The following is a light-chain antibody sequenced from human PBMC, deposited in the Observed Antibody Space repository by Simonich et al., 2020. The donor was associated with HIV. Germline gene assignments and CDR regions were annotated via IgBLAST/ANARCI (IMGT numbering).Light chain of an antibody. CDR3: QQYNNWPPWT. Sequence: EIVRTQSPATLSVSPGESATLSCRTRQSVSSNLAGDAQKPGQAPRLLIYGASTRATGSPASFSGSGSGTEFNLTISSMQSEVFAVYYCQQYNNWPPWTFGQGTKVEIK. J-gene: IGKJ1*01. CDR1: QSVSSN. CDR2: GAS. V-gene: IGKV3-15*01.